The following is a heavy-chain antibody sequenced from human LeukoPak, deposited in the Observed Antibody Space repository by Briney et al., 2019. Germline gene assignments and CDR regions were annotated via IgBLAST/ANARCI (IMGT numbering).Heavy chain of an antibody. CDR1: GFSISSYE. Sequence: GGSLRLSCAASGFSISSYEMRWVRQAPGKGLEWVSYISSSGSTIYYADSVKGRFTISRDNAKNSLYLRMYSLRAEDTAVYYCARVELAPYYYYMDVWGKGTTVTVSS. D-gene: IGHD1-7*01. J-gene: IGHJ6*03. V-gene: IGHV3-48*03. CDR2: ISSSGSTI. CDR3: ARVELAPYYYYMDV.